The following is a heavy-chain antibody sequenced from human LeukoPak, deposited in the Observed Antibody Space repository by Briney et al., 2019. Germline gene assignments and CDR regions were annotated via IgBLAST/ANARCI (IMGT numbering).Heavy chain of an antibody. CDR1: GFTFSSYA. Sequence: GGSLTLSCAASGFTFSSYAMSWVRQAPGKGLVCVSAISGSGGSTYYADSVKGRFTISRDNSKNTLYLQMSSLRAEDTAVYYCVKVGDTGVTLSNWGQGTLVTVSS. CDR2: ISGSGGST. J-gene: IGHJ4*02. V-gene: IGHV3-23*01. CDR3: VKVGDTGVTLSN. D-gene: IGHD3-10*01.